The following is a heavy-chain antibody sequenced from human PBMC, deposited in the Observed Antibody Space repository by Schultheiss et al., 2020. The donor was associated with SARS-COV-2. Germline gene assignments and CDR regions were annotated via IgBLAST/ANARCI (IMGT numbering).Heavy chain of an antibody. D-gene: IGHD1-1*01. CDR2: INHSGST. J-gene: IGHJ6*02. CDR3: ARVDWNYYYYYGMDV. CDR1: GGSFSGYY. V-gene: IGHV4-34*01. Sequence: SETLSLTCAVYGGSFSGYYWSWIRQPPGKGLEWIGEINHSGSTNYNPSLKSRVTISVDKSKNQFSLKLSSVTAADTAVYYCARVDWNYYYYYGMDVWDQGTTVTVSS.